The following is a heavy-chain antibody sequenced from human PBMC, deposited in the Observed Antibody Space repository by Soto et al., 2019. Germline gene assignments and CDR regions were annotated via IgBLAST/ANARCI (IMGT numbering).Heavy chain of an antibody. CDR1: GFLLSTSGVG. CDR2: IYWDDDK. CDR3: AYLPCSGGSCYWFSYSGMDV. Sequence: QITLKESGPTLVKPTQTLTLTCTFSGFLLSTSGVGVAWIRQPPGKALEWLALIYWDDDKRYRPSLETRITITNDTSKNQVVLTMTNMDSVATATYYYAYLPCSGGSCYWFSYSGMDVWGQGTTVTVSS. D-gene: IGHD2-15*01. J-gene: IGHJ6*02. V-gene: IGHV2-5*02.